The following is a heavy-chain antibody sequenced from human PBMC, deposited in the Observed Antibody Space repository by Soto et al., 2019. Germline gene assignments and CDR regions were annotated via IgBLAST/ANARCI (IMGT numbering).Heavy chain of an antibody. CDR2: IYYSGST. CDR3: ARDRGGGAYAFDI. CDR1: GDSISSGGYY. J-gene: IGHJ3*02. Sequence: SETLSLTCTVSGDSISSGGYYWSWIRQHPGKGLEWIGYIYYSGSTYYNPSLKSRVTRSVDTSKNQFSLKLSSVTAADTAVFYCARDRGGGAYAFDIWGQGTMVTVS. D-gene: IGHD3-16*01. V-gene: IGHV4-31*03.